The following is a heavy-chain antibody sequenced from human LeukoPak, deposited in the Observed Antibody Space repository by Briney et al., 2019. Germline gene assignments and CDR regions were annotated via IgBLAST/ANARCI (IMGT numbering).Heavy chain of an antibody. CDR2: LSGGGGT. CDR3: AREGRVSGYGFDC. D-gene: IGHD5-12*01. J-gene: IGHJ4*02. Sequence: QPGGSLRLSCAASGFTVSSYAMSWVRRGPGGGLEWVSALSGGGGTFYADSVKGRFTISRDNPKNPLYLLLTSLRAEATAVYYCAREGRVSGYGFDCWGQGTLVTVSS. V-gene: IGHV3-23*01. CDR1: GFTVSSYA.